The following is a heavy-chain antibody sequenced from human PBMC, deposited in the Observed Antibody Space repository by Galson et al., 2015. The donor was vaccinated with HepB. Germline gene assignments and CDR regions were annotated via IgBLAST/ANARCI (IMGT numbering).Heavy chain of an antibody. J-gene: IGHJ4*02. Sequence: ETLSLTCTVSGDSISSNNYYWGWIRQPPGKGLEWIGSIYYTGNTHYNPSLKRRVTIFVDTSKNQFSLNLRSVTAADTAVYYCARHESESKTYAADNWGRGTLVTVSS. CDR2: IYYTGNT. V-gene: IGHV4-39*01. CDR1: GDSISSNNYY. D-gene: IGHD2-2*01. CDR3: ARHESESKTYAADN.